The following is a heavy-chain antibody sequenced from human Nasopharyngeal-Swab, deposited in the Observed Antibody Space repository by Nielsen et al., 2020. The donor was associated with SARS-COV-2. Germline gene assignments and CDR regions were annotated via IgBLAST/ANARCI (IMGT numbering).Heavy chain of an antibody. D-gene: IGHD6-19*01. J-gene: IGHJ4*02. Sequence: VRQAPGKGLEWVAVIWYDGSNKYYADSVEGRFTISRDNSKNTLYLQMNSLRAEDTAVYYCARDLAVAEYRGDYFDYWGQGTLVTVSS. CDR3: ARDLAVAEYRGDYFDY. CDR2: IWYDGSNK. V-gene: IGHV3-33*01.